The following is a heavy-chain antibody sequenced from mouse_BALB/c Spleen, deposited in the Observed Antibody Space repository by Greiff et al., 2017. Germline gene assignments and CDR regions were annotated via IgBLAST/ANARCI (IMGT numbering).Heavy chain of an antibody. Sequence: VQLQQSGAELARPGASVKLSCKASGYTFTSYWMQWVKQRPGQGLEWIGAIYPGDGDTRYTQKFKGKATLTADKSSSTAYMQLSSLASEDSAVYFCARDYYGRPLDYWGQGTTLTVSS. J-gene: IGHJ2*01. CDR3: ARDYYGRPLDY. CDR1: GYTFTSYW. CDR2: IYPGDGDT. D-gene: IGHD1-1*01. V-gene: IGHV1-87*01.